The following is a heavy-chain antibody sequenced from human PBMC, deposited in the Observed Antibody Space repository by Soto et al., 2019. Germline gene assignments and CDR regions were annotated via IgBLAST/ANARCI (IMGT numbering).Heavy chain of an antibody. D-gene: IGHD2-2*02. Sequence: QVQLVQSGADVKKPGASVRVSCKASGYTFSNYDISWVRQAPGQGLEWMGWISAYDGRTNYAQNLRGRVTMTTDTSTSTAYMDLRGLRSDDTAVYYCARGLPFACSSDSCHKLFYYYYGMDVWGQGTTVTVSS. V-gene: IGHV1-18*04. CDR3: ARGLPFACSSDSCHKLFYYYYGMDV. CDR1: GYTFSNYD. J-gene: IGHJ6*02. CDR2: ISAYDGRT.